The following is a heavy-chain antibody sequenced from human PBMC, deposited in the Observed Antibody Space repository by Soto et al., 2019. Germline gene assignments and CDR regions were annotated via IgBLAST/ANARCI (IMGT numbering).Heavy chain of an antibody. D-gene: IGHD3-22*01. Sequence: PGGSLRLSCAASGFSISSYGMHWVRQAPGKGLVWVSRINNDGSDTNYADSVKGRFTISRDNSKNTLYLQMNSLRAEDTAVYSCAKDRSGYPDYWGQGTLVTVSS. J-gene: IGHJ4*02. CDR1: GFSISSYG. CDR2: INNDGSDT. CDR3: AKDRSGYPDY. V-gene: IGHV3-74*01.